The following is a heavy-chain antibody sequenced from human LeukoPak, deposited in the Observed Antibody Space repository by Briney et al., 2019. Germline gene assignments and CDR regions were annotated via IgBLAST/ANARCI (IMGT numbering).Heavy chain of an antibody. D-gene: IGHD3-10*01. CDR1: GYTFTGYY. Sequence: ASVKVSCKASGYTFTGYYMHWVRQAPGQGLEWMGWINPNSGGTNYAQKFQGRVTMTRDTSINTAYMELSRLRSDDTAVYYCASDSGERGSGSYLIAYWGQGTLVTVSS. V-gene: IGHV1-2*02. CDR2: INPNSGGT. CDR3: ASDSGERGSGSYLIAY. J-gene: IGHJ4*02.